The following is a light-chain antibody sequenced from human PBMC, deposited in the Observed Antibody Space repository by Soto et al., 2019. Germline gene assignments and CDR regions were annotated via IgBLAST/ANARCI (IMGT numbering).Light chain of an antibody. CDR2: DVS. V-gene: IGLV2-14*03. Sequence: QSVLTQPASVSGSPGQSITISCTGTGSDVGGYNYVSWYQQHPGKAPKVMIYDVSYRPSGVSNRFSGSKSGNTASLTISGLQVEDEADYYCSSYTSSSTLVVFGGGTKLTVL. J-gene: IGLJ2*01. CDR1: GSDVGGYNY. CDR3: SSYTSSSTLVV.